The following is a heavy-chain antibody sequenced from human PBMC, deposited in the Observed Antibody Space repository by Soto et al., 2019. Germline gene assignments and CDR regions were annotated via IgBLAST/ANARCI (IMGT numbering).Heavy chain of an antibody. CDR1: GASIRSTDYY. CDR2: VYYTGSS. J-gene: IGHJ5*02. CDR3: VRTAREGAVAPHWFDR. D-gene: IGHD2-21*02. Sequence: SETLSLTCTVSGASIRSTDYYWSWIRQAPGKGLEWIGYVYYTGSSYYNPSLMSRLTISVDTSKNQFSLKLTSVTAAETAVYYCVRTAREGAVAPHWFDRWGQGTQVTVSS. V-gene: IGHV4-30-4*01.